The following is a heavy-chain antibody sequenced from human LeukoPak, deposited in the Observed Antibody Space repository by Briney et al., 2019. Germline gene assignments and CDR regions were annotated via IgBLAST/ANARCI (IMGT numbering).Heavy chain of an antibody. D-gene: IGHD6-19*01. CDR3: AREPDSSGWPWAFYGMDV. CDR2: FDPEDGET. J-gene: IGHJ6*02. V-gene: IGHV1-24*01. Sequence: VASVKVSCKVSGYTLTELSMHWVRQAPGKGLEWMGGFDPEDGETIYAQKFQGRVTMTEDTSTDTAYMELSSLRSEDTAVYYCAREPDSSGWPWAFYGMDVWGQGTTVTVSS. CDR1: GYTLTELS.